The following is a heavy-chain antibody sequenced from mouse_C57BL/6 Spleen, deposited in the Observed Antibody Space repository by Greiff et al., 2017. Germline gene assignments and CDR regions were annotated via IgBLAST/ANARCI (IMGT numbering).Heavy chain of an antibody. V-gene: IGHV1-76*01. Sequence: QVHVKQSGAELVRPGASVKLSCKASGYTFTDYDINWVKQRPGQGLEWIARIYPGSGNTYYNEKFKGKDILTAEKSSSAAYMQLSSLTSEDSAIYFCARRRDAMDCWGPGTSVTVSS. CDR2: IYPGSGNT. J-gene: IGHJ4*01. CDR1: GYTFTDYD. CDR3: ARRRDAMDC.